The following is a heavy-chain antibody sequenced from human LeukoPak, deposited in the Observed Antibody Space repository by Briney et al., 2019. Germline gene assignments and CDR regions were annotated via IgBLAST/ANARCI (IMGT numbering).Heavy chain of an antibody. CDR1: GFTFSSYS. V-gene: IGHV3-48*01. D-gene: IGHD3-22*01. J-gene: IGHJ6*03. Sequence: GGSLRLSCAASGFTFSSYSMNWVRQAPGKGLECVSYISSSSSTIYYADSVKGRFTISRDNAKNSLYLQMNGLRAEDTAVYYCAKGAEEGVVITAVYYYYMDVWGKGTTVTISS. CDR3: AKGAEEGVVITAVYYYYMDV. CDR2: ISSSSSTI.